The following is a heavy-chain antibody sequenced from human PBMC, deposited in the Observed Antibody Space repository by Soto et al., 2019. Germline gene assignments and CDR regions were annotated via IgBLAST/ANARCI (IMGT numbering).Heavy chain of an antibody. V-gene: IGHV3-30*18. CDR2: LLAATNKD. CDR3: AKDDGQGY. Sequence: GGSLRLSCAASGFTFSTYGFHWVRQAPGKAPERVAGLLAATNKDYYADSVKGRFTISRDNSKNIFYLQMNSLRDEDTAIYFCAKDDGQGYWGQGTLVTVSS. CDR1: GFTFSTYG. J-gene: IGHJ4*02.